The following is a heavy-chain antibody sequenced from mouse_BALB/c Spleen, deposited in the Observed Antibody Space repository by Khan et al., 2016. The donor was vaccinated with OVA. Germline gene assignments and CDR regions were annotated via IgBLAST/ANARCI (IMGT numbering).Heavy chain of an antibody. CDR2: INPYNDGI. CDR1: GYTFTTYI. V-gene: IGHV1S136*01. J-gene: IGHJ3*01. CDR3: VRKGYVSYDSWFAY. Sequence: EVQLQQSGPELVKPGASVKMSCKASGYTFTTYILYWVKQKPGQGLEWIGYINPYNDGIKYNEKFKGKATLTSDKSSSTAYMELSSLSSEDSAVYCCVRKGYVSYDSWFAYWGQGTLVTVS. D-gene: IGHD2-10*02.